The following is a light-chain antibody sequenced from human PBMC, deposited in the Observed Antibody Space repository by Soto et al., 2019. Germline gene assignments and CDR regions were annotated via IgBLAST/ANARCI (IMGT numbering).Light chain of an antibody. CDR3: QQYADWPLT. J-gene: IGKJ4*01. CDR2: KTS. V-gene: IGKV3-15*01. Sequence: IVMTQSPATVSVSPGVSASLSCRASRTIGTNLGWYQQKPGQAPRLLISKTSTRATGVPARFSGSGSGTEFTLTITSLQSEDIAVYYCQQYADWPLTFGGGTKVDIK. CDR1: RTIGTN.